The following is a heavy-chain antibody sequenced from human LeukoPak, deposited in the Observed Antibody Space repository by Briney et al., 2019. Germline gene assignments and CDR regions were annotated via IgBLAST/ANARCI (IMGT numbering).Heavy chain of an antibody. V-gene: IGHV3-30-3*01. CDR1: GFMFSGYA. J-gene: IGHJ4*02. D-gene: IGHD3-10*01. CDR3: ARGKLGWSSGIRSN. Sequence: GGSLRLSCAASGFMFSGYAIHWVRQAPGKGLEWVAVISYDGNKKFYADSVMGRFTVSRDNSKNTLFLQMNSLRAEDTAVYYCARGKLGWSSGIRSNWGQGTLVTVSS. CDR2: ISYDGNKK.